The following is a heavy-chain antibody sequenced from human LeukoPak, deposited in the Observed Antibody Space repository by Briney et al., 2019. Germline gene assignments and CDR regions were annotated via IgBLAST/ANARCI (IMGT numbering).Heavy chain of an antibody. Sequence: GASVKVSCTASGCTFTSYGWSWVRQAPGEGLEWMGWISDNDGNTNYAQNFQGSGTMTTNTSTSTAYKELRSLRSDDTAVDYCARDVELAAGTREFDYWGQGTLVTVSS. J-gene: IGHJ4*02. D-gene: IGHD6-13*01. CDR1: GCTFTSYG. CDR2: ISDNDGNT. CDR3: ARDVELAAGTREFDY. V-gene: IGHV1-18*01.